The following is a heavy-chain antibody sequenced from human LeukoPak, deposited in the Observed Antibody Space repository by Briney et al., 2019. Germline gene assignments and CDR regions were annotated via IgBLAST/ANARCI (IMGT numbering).Heavy chain of an antibody. Sequence: GGSLRLSCAASGFTFSSYGMHWVRQAPGKGLEWVAFIRYDGSNKYYADSVKGRFTISRDNSKNTLYLQMNSLRAEDTAVYYCAKDNWNYVEVDAFDIWGQGTMVTVSS. CDR3: AKDNWNYVEVDAFDI. D-gene: IGHD1-7*01. J-gene: IGHJ3*02. V-gene: IGHV3-30*02. CDR2: IRYDGSNK. CDR1: GFTFSSYG.